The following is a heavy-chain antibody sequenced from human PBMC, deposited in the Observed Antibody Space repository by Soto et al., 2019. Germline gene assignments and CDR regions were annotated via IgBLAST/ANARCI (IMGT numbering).Heavy chain of an antibody. J-gene: IGHJ5*02. CDR2: IVVGSGNT. V-gene: IGHV1-58*01. CDR1: GVTFTSSS. CDR3: AAGEINWFDP. Sequence: GVSVEASCKACGVTFTSSSVWWVRQARGQRLEWIGWIVVGSGNTNYAQKFQERVTITRDMSTSTAYMELSSLRSEDPAVYYCAAGEINWFDPWGQGTLVTVSS.